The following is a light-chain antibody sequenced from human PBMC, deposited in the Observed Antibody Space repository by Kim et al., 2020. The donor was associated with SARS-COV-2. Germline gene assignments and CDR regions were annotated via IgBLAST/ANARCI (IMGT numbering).Light chain of an antibody. CDR3: KQYNSYLLT. V-gene: IGKV1-5*03. CDR1: QSISSW. J-gene: IGKJ4*01. Sequence: DIQMTQSPSTLSASVGDRVTITCRASQSISSWLAWYQQKPGKAPKLLIYKASSLESGVPSRFSGSGSGTEFTLTISSLQPDDFATYYCKQYNSYLLTFAGGTKLEIK. CDR2: KAS.